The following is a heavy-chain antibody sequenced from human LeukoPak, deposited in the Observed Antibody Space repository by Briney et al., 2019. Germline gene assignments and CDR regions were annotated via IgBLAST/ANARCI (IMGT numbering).Heavy chain of an antibody. Sequence: GGSLPLSCAASGFTFSSYGMHWVRQAPGKGLEWVAVISYDGSKKYYADSVKGRFTISRDSSKNMRYLQMNSLRVEDTAVYYCAKGFSSGPWDACDIWGPGKMVTVSS. CDR2: ISYDGSKK. D-gene: IGHD3-22*01. V-gene: IGHV3-30*18. CDR3: AKGFSSGPWDACDI. J-gene: IGHJ3*02. CDR1: GFTFSSYG.